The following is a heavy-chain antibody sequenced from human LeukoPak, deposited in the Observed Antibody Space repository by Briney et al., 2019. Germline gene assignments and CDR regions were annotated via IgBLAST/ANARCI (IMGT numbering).Heavy chain of an antibody. V-gene: IGHV4-59*01. CDR1: GGSISSFY. CDR3: ARRVVLTAVSLDAFDI. Sequence: SETLSLTCTVSGGSISSFYWSWIRQPPGKGLEWIGYIHYSGSTNYNPSLKSRVTISVDTSKNQFSLKLSSVTAADTAVYYCARRVVLTAVSLDAFDIWGQGTMVTVSS. CDR2: IHYSGST. D-gene: IGHD2-21*02. J-gene: IGHJ3*02.